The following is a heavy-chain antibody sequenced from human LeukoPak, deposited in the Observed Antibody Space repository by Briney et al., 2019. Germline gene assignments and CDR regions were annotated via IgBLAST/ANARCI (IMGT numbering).Heavy chain of an antibody. D-gene: IGHD3-22*01. CDR3: AKDRPNYYDSSGHYYRRNGDY. CDR1: GFTFSIYA. V-gene: IGHV3-23*01. J-gene: IGHJ4*02. CDR2: MTSSGTGT. Sequence: GGSLRLSCAASGFTFSIYAMSWVRQAPGKGLEWVSSMTSSGTGTFYADSVKGRLTISRDNSENTLYLQKNSLRVEDTAVYYCAKDRPNYYDSSGHYYRRNGDYWGQGTLVTVSS.